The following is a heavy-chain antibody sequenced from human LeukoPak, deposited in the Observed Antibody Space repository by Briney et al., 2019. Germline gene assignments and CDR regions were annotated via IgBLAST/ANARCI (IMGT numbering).Heavy chain of an antibody. D-gene: IGHD3-16*01. Sequence: GGSLRLSCAASGFTFSSYWMTWVRQAPGKGLEWVAVISYDGSNKYYADSVKGRFTISRDNSKNTLYLQMNSLRAEDTAVYYCAKDRGEWGQGTLVTVSS. CDR1: GFTFSSYW. CDR2: ISYDGSNK. V-gene: IGHV3-30*18. CDR3: AKDRGE. J-gene: IGHJ4*02.